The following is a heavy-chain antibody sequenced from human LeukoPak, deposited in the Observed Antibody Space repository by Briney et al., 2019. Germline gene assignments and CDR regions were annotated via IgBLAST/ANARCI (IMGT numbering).Heavy chain of an antibody. CDR2: IYPGDSDT. V-gene: IGHV5-51*01. CDR3: ARRIAAAGDDAFDI. D-gene: IGHD6-13*01. CDR1: GNSFTSYW. Sequence: GESLQISCKGSGNSFTSYWIAWVRQMPGKGLEWMGIIYPGDSDTRYSPSFQGQVTISADKSISTAYLQWSSLKASDTAMYYCARRIAAAGDDAFDIWGQGTMVTVSS. J-gene: IGHJ3*02.